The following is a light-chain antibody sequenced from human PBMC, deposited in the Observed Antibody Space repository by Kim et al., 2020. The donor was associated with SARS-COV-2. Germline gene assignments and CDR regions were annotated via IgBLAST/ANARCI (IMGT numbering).Light chain of an antibody. CDR2: RSN. J-gene: IGLJ1*01. CDR1: SSNIGGNA. V-gene: IGLV1-44*01. CDR3: ASWDDSLRNYV. Sequence: ELTQPPSASGTPGQSVTISCSGSSSNIGGNAVNWYQQLPGTAPRLFIYRSNLRPSGVPDRFSGSRSGTSASLVISGLQADDEGDYYCASWDDSLRNYVFGTGTKVTVL.